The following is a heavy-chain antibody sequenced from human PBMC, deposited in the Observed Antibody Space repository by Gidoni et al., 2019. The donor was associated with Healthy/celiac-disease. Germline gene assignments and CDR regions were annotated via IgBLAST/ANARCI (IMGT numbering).Heavy chain of an antibody. CDR1: GFTFSSYA. CDR2: ISYDGSNK. Sequence: QVQLVESGGGVVQPGRSLRLSCAASGFTFSSYAMHWVRQAPGKGLEWVAVISYDGSNKYYADSVKGRFTISRDNSKNTLYLQMNSLRAEDTAVYYCARATELIAVAGRTLDYWGQGTLVTVSS. CDR3: ARATELIAVAGRTLDY. V-gene: IGHV3-30-3*01. J-gene: IGHJ4*02. D-gene: IGHD6-19*01.